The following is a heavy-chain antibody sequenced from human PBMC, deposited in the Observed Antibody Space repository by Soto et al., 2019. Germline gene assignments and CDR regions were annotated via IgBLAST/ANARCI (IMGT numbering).Heavy chain of an antibody. Sequence: EVQLLESGGGLVQPGGSLRLSCAASGFSFSSYAMSWARQAPGKGLEWGSAISNSGGTTFYADSVKGRFTISRDNFKNTVFLQMSSLRAEDTAVYYCAKYVAVAGTALYGMDVWGQGTTVTVSS. D-gene: IGHD6-19*01. V-gene: IGHV3-23*01. J-gene: IGHJ6*02. CDR1: GFSFSSYA. CDR3: AKYVAVAGTALYGMDV. CDR2: ISNSGGTT.